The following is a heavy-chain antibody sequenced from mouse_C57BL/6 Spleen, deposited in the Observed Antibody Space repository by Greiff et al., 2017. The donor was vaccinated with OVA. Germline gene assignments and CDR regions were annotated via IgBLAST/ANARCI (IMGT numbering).Heavy chain of an antibody. CDR2: INPGGGGT. V-gene: IGHV1-54*01. CDR1: GYAFTNYL. CDR3: ARSDWDVRAMDY. J-gene: IGHJ4*01. Sequence: VQLQQSGAELVRPGTSVKVSCKASGYAFTNYLIEWVKQRPGQGLEWMGVINPGGGGTNYKEKFKGKATLTADKSSSTAYMQLSSLTSEDSAVYFCARSDWDVRAMDYWGQGTSVTVSS. D-gene: IGHD4-1*01.